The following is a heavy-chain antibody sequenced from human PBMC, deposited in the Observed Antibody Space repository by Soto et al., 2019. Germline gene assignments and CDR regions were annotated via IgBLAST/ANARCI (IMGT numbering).Heavy chain of an antibody. D-gene: IGHD2-15*01. J-gene: IGHJ3*02. Sequence: QVQLQQWGAGLLKPSETLSLTCAVFGGCVNSGNYYWSWIRQPPGKGLEWIGEMSHSGGTHFNPSLKRRVTISVDTPKNQLSLKMSSLTAAATALYYCAIVERGTATPVVDAFDIWGPGTMVTVSS. CDR1: GGCVNSGNYY. CDR3: AIVERGTATPVVDAFDI. CDR2: MSHSGGT. V-gene: IGHV4-34*01.